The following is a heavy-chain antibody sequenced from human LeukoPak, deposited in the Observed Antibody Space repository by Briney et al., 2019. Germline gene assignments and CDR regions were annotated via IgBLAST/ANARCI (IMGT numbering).Heavy chain of an antibody. Sequence: GGSLRLSCAASGFTVSNNYMSWVRQAPGKGLEWVSVIYSGGSTYYADSVKGRFTISRDNSKNTLHLQMNSLRAEDTAVYYCASGDGYNYYFDYWGQGTLVTVSS. CDR1: GFTVSNNY. CDR3: ASGDGYNYYFDY. V-gene: IGHV3-53*01. CDR2: IYSGGST. J-gene: IGHJ4*02. D-gene: IGHD5-24*01.